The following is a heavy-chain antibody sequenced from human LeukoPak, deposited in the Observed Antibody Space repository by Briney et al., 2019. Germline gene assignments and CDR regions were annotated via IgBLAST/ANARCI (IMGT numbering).Heavy chain of an antibody. V-gene: IGHV3-7*01. D-gene: IGHD2-21*01. CDR3: ARDCCSLDY. Sequence: GSLRLSCAASGFTFSSYWMSWVRQAPGKGLEWVANIKQDGTEKYYVDSVKGRFTISRDNATNSLYLQMNSVRAEDTAVYYCARDCCSLDYWGQGTLVTVSS. CDR2: IKQDGTEK. CDR1: GFTFSSYW. J-gene: IGHJ4*02.